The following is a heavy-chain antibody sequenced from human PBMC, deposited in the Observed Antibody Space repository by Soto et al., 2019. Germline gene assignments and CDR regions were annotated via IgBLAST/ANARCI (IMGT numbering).Heavy chain of an antibody. Sequence: GGSLRLSCAASGFTFSSYAMSWVRQAPGKGLEWVSAISGSGGSTYYADSVKGRFTISRDNSKNTLYLQMNSLRAEDTAVYYCAKAQPMVVTAIVDGMDVWGQGTTVTVSS. CDR1: GFTFSSYA. J-gene: IGHJ6*02. V-gene: IGHV3-23*01. CDR2: ISGSGGST. CDR3: AKAQPMVVTAIVDGMDV. D-gene: IGHD2-21*02.